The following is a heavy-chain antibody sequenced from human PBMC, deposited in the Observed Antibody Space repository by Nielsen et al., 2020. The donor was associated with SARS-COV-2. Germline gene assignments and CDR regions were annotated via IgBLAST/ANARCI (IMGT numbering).Heavy chain of an antibody. V-gene: IGHV3-23*01. Sequence: GSLRLSCAASGFTFSSYAMSWVRQAPGKGLEWVSAISGSGGSTYYADSVKGRFTISRDNSKNTLYLQMNSLRAEDTAVYYCAKDVAGMGYFDYWGQGTLVTVSS. D-gene: IGHD6-19*01. CDR3: AKDVAGMGYFDY. J-gene: IGHJ4*02. CDR1: GFTFSSYA. CDR2: ISGSGGST.